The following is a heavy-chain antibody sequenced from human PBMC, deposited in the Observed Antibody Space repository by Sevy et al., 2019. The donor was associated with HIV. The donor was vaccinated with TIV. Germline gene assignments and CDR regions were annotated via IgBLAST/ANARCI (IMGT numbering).Heavy chain of an antibody. V-gene: IGHV5-51*01. CDR2: LFPGNSDT. Sequence: GESLKISCKASGYSFTAHWIGWVRQIPGKGLEWMGILFPGNSDTRSFQGQVTVSADKSINTAYLQWASLRASDSAIYYCVRGGHLPLDAFDIWGQGTAVTVS. J-gene: IGHJ3*02. CDR1: GYSFTAHW. CDR3: VRGGHLPLDAFDI. D-gene: IGHD2-15*01.